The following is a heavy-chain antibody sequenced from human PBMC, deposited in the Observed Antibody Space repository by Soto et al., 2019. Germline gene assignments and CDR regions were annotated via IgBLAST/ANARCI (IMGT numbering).Heavy chain of an antibody. CDR3: AKDLGGQLFSDDAFDI. J-gene: IGHJ3*02. Sequence: GGSLRLSCAASGFTFSSYAMSWVRQAPGKGLEWVSAISGSGGSTYYADSVKGRFTISRDNSKNTLYLQMNSLRAEDTAVYYCAKDLGGQLFSDDAFDIWGQGTMVTVSS. CDR1: GFTFSSYA. D-gene: IGHD6-6*01. V-gene: IGHV3-23*01. CDR2: ISGSGGST.